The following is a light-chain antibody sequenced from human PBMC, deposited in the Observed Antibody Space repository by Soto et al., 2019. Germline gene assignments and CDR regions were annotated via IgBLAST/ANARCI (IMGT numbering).Light chain of an antibody. V-gene: IGKV3-20*01. Sequence: ENVLTQSPGTLSLSPGERATLSCRASQNVSKNYLAWYQQKPGQPPRLLIDDASRRAAGIPDRFSGSGSGTDFTLTISRLEPEDFAVDYCQQCATAPLTFGQGTKGEI. J-gene: IGKJ1*01. CDR3: QQCATAPLT. CDR2: DAS. CDR1: QNVSKNY.